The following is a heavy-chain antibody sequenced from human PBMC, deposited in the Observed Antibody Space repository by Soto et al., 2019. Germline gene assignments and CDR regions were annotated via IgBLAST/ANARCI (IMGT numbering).Heavy chain of an antibody. V-gene: IGHV1-24*01. CDR2: YDPEDDGT. D-gene: IGHD5-12*01. Sequence: QVQLVQSGAEVKKPGASVKVSCKVSGYTLTEAPIHWVRQAPGKGLEWMGAYDPEDDGTIYAQWFQRRMTMTEDTSTSTAAVELSSLRSENMAVYYCATARDGYTPLGFWGLASLV. CDR1: GYTLTEAP. J-gene: IGHJ4*02. CDR3: ATARDGYTPLGF.